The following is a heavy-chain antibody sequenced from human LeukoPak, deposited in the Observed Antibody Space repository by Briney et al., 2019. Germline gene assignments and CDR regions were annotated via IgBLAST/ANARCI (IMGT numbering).Heavy chain of an antibody. V-gene: IGHV3-30*02. CDR3: ARDHFDY. J-gene: IGHJ4*02. Sequence: VGSLRLSCAASGFTFSPYALHWVRQAPGKGLEWVAFIRYDGSNKYYADSVKGRFTISRDNSKNSLYLQMNSLRAEDTAVYYCARDHFDYWGQGALVTVSS. CDR2: IRYDGSNK. CDR1: GFTFSPYA.